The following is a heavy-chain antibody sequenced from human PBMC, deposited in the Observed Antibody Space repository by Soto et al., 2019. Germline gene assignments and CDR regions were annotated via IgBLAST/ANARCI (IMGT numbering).Heavy chain of an antibody. CDR2: IYYSGST. V-gene: IGHV4-31*03. Sequence: LSLTCTVSGGSISSGGYYWSWISQHPGKGLEWIGYIYYSGSTYYNPSLKSRVTISVDTSKNQFSLKLSSVTAADTAVYYCARVPINYYDSTGRDYYYYYGMDVWGQGTTVTVSS. J-gene: IGHJ6*02. D-gene: IGHD3-22*01. CDR3: ARVPINYYDSTGRDYYYYYGMDV. CDR1: GGSISSGGYY.